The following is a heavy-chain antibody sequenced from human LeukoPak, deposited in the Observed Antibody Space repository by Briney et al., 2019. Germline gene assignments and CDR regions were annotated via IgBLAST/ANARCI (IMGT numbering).Heavy chain of an antibody. D-gene: IGHD6-13*01. Sequence: GASVKVSCKASGGTFSSYAIGWVRQAPGQGLEWMGGIIPIFGTANYAQKFQGRVTITADESTSTAYMELSSLRSEDTAVYYCARALIAAAPGWFDPWGQGTLVTVSS. V-gene: IGHV1-69*13. CDR3: ARALIAAAPGWFDP. J-gene: IGHJ5*02. CDR2: IIPIFGTA. CDR1: GGTFSSYA.